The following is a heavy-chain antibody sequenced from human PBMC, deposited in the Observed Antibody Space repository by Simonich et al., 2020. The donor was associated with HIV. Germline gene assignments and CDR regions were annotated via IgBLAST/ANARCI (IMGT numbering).Heavy chain of an antibody. Sequence: QLQLQESGPGLVKPSETLSLTCTVSGGSISSSSYYWGWIRQPPGKGLEWIGSIYYYGSTSYNPPRKSRVTISVDTSKNQFSLRLTSLTAADTAVYYCARRGRIAVTGYYFDYWGQGTLVTVSS. CDR2: IYYYGST. D-gene: IGHD6-19*01. V-gene: IGHV4-39*01. J-gene: IGHJ4*02. CDR3: ARRGRIAVTGYYFDY. CDR1: GGSISSSSYY.